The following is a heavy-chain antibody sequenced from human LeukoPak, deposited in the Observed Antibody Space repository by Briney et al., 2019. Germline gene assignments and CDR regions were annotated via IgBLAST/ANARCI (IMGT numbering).Heavy chain of an antibody. CDR2: ISYDGSNK. CDR1: GFTLSSYS. J-gene: IGHJ4*02. D-gene: IGHD3-22*01. V-gene: IGHV3-30*14. Sequence: PGGSLRLSCAASGFTLSSYSMHWVRQAPGKGLERVAVISYDGSNKDYADSVKGRFTISRDNSKSTVYLQINSLGAEDTAVYSCARENNITLIEALDYWGQGTLVTVSS. CDR3: ARENNITLIEALDY.